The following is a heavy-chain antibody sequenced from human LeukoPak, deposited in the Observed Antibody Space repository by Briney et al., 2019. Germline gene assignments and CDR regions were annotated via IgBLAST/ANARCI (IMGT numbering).Heavy chain of an antibody. J-gene: IGHJ6*03. CDR1: GGSISSGGYS. V-gene: IGHV4-30-2*03. Sequence: SETLSLTCAVSGGSISSGGYSWSWIRQPPGRGLEWIGSISYSGSTYYNPSLKSRVTISVDTSKNQFSLKLSSVTAADTAVYYCATRVVADVYYYYYMDVWGKGTTVTISS. CDR3: ATRVVADVYYYYYMDV. D-gene: IGHD5-12*01. CDR2: ISYSGST.